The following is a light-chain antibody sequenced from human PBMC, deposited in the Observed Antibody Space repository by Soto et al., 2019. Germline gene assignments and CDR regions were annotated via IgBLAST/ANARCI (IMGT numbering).Light chain of an antibody. V-gene: IGLV2-11*01. CDR2: DVN. J-gene: IGLJ1*01. CDR3: CSYAGSYDYV. Sequence: ALTQPRSVSGSPGQSVTISCTGSSSDVGAYNYVSWYQHNTGKAPKLLIYDVNKRPSGVPDRFSGSKFGNTASLTISGLQADDEATFYCCSYAGSYDYVFGTG. CDR1: SSDVGAYNY.